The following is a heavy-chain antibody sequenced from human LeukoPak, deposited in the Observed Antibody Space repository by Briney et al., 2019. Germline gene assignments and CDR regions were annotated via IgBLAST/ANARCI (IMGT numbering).Heavy chain of an antibody. CDR3: AKTRPLDSSSWSHGDY. CDR1: GFTVSSTY. D-gene: IGHD6-13*01. V-gene: IGHV3-23*01. CDR2: ISGSGDGT. J-gene: IGHJ4*02. Sequence: PGGSLRLSCAASGFTVSSTYMSWVRQAPGKGLEWVSAISGSGDGTYYGDSVKGRFTISRDNSKNTLYLQMNSLRAEDTAVYYCAKTRPLDSSSWSHGDYWGQGTLVTVSS.